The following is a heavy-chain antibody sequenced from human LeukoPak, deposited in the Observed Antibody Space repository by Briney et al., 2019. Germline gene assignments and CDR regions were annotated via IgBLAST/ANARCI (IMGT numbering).Heavy chain of an antibody. CDR1: GGSISSYY. CDR2: IYYSGST. Sequence: PSETLSLTCTVSGGSISSYYWSWIRQPPGKGLEWIGYIYYSGSTNYNPSLKSRVTISVDTSKNQFSLKLSSVTAADTAVYYCARDVHNKASQEYYFDYWGRGTLVTVSS. CDR3: ARDVHNKASQEYYFDY. J-gene: IGHJ4*02. V-gene: IGHV4-59*12. D-gene: IGHD1-14*01.